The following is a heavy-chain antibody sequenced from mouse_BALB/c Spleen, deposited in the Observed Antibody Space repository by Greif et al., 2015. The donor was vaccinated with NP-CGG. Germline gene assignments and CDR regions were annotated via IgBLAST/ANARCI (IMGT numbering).Heavy chain of an antibody. CDR3: TTARTTVDY. Sequence: QVQLQQSGTELVRPGDSVKLTCKASGYTFTSYWINWVKQRPGQGLEWNGNIYPSDSYTNYNQKFKDKATLTVDKSSSTAYMQLSSPTSEDSAVYYCTTARTTVDYWGQGTLVTVSS. CDR2: IYPSDSYT. J-gene: IGHJ4*01. CDR1: GYTFTSYW. V-gene: IGHV1S126*01. D-gene: IGHD3-1*01.